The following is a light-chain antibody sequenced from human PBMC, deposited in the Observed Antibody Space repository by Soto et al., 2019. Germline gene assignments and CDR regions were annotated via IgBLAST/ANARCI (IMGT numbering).Light chain of an antibody. Sequence: QSVLTQPPSVSGAPGQRVTISCTGISSNIGAGYDVHWYQQLPGAAPTLLIYGNNNRPSGGPNRFSGSKSGTSASLAIADLQAEDEADYDCQSYDSSLTGYVFGAGTKVTVL. CDR1: SSNIGAGYD. J-gene: IGLJ1*01. CDR3: QSYDSSLTGYV. V-gene: IGLV1-40*01. CDR2: GNN.